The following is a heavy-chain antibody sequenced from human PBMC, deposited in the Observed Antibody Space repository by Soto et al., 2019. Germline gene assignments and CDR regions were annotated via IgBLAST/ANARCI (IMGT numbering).Heavy chain of an antibody. V-gene: IGHV2-5*01. Sequence: SGPTLVNPTQTLRLTCTFSGCSLSTSGVGVGWIRQPPGKALEWLALIYWNDDKRYSPSLKSRLTITKDTSKNQVLLTMTNMDPVDTATYYCARNDDRGFYFEYWGQGALVTVSS. D-gene: IGHD5-12*01. J-gene: IGHJ4*02. CDR1: GCSLSTSGVG. CDR3: ARNDDRGFYFEY. CDR2: IYWNDDK.